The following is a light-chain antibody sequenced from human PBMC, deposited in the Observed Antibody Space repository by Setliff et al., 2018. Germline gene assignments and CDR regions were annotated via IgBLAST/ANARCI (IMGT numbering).Light chain of an antibody. V-gene: IGLV2-14*03. CDR2: EVT. CDR1: RSDVGAYDY. CDR3: SPYTGSDTIV. Sequence: QSVLTQPASVSASPGQSISISCSGTRSDVGAYDYVSWYQQHPGKAPKVLIYEVTNRPSGVSDRFSGSKSGNTASLSISGLQAEDEADYYCSPYTGSDTIVFGTGTKVTVL. J-gene: IGLJ1*01.